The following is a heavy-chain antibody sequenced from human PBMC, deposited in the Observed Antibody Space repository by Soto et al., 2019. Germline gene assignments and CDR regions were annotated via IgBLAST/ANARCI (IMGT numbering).Heavy chain of an antibody. J-gene: IGHJ2*01. CDR1: GYTFTSYG. CDR3: ARDSVSYYYGSGSPWYFDL. Sequence: ASVKVSCKASGYTFTSYGISWVRQAPGQGLEWMGWISAYNGNTNYAQKLQGRVTMTTDTSTSTAYMELRSLRSDDTAVYYCARDSVSYYYGSGSPWYFDLWGRGTLVTVSS. V-gene: IGHV1-18*01. D-gene: IGHD3-10*01. CDR2: ISAYNGNT.